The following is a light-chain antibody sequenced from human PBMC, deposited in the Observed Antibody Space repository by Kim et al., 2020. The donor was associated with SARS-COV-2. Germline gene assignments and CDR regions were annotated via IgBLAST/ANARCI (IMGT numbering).Light chain of an antibody. J-gene: IGLJ3*02. CDR3: QSYDATIRV. V-gene: IGLV6-57*03. CDR2: EDH. CDR1: GGSIATNY. Sequence: GTTVTTSCPRTGGSIATNYVHWYQLRPGSAPTIVIYEDHQRPSGVPERFSGSIDPSSNSASLTISGLETEDEADYYCQSYDATIRVFGGGTKVTVL.